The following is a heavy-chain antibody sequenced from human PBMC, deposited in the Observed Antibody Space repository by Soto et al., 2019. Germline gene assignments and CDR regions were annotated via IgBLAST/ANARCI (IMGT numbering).Heavy chain of an antibody. D-gene: IGHD2-8*01. J-gene: IGHJ6*03. Sequence: GASVKVSCKASGYTFTSYYMHWVRQAPGQGLEWMGIINPSGGSTSYAQKFQGRVTMTRDTSTSTFYMELSSLRSEDTAVYYCARDYCTNGVCFPSFYYYYYYMDVWGKGTTVTVSS. V-gene: IGHV1-46*03. CDR1: GYTFTSYY. CDR3: ARDYCTNGVCFPSFYYYYYYMDV. CDR2: INPSGGST.